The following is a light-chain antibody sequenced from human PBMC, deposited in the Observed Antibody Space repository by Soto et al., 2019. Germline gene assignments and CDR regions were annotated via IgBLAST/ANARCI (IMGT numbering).Light chain of an antibody. CDR3: QQYGDSVT. CDR1: ESVSSTY. Sequence: EIVLTQSPGTLALSPGERATLSCRASESVSSTYLAWFQQKPGQAPRLLIYATSNRATGTPDRFSGSGSKTDFTLTISRLEPEDFAVYYCQQYGDSVTFGGGTRVEIK. V-gene: IGKV3-20*01. CDR2: ATS. J-gene: IGKJ4*01.